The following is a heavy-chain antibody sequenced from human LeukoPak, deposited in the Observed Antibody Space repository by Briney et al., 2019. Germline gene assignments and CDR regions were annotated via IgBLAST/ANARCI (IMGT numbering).Heavy chain of an antibody. D-gene: IGHD1-1*01. CDR2: VGISSGNT. CDR3: ARDHNYDFDN. J-gene: IGHJ4*02. V-gene: IGHV3-48*04. Sequence: GGSLRLSCAASVFTFSDYSMNWVRQAPGKGLEWISYVGISSGNTKYADSVKGRFTISGDSARNSLYLQMSSLRVEDTAVYYCARDHNYDFDNWGQGTLVTVSS. CDR1: VFTFSDYS.